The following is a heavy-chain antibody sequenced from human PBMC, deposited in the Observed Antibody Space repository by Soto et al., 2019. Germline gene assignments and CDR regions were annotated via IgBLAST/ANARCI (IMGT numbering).Heavy chain of an antibody. CDR1: GYTFTSYY. CDR3: ARADCSSSSSFLASYYCGGMDV. Sequence: ASVKVSCKASGYTFTSYYMHWVRQAPGQGXEWMGIINPSGGSTSYAQKFQGRVTMTRDTSTSTVYMELSSLRSEDTAVYYCARADCSSSSSFLASYYCGGMDVGRGGTRVSVPS. J-gene: IGHJ6*02. D-gene: IGHD2-2*01. V-gene: IGHV1-46*01. CDR2: INPSGGST.